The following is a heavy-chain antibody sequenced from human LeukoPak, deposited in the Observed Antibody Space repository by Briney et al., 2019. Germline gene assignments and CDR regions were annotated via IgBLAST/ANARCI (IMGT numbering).Heavy chain of an antibody. CDR2: ISGSGGST. CDR3: ARGSKAAPGTFDY. J-gene: IGHJ4*02. V-gene: IGHV3-23*01. Sequence: GGSLRLSCAASGFTFSSYAMSWVRQAPGKGLEWVSAISGSGGSTYYADSVKGRFTISRDNSKNTLYLQMNSLRAEDTAVYYCARGSKAAPGTFDYWGQGTLVTVSS. D-gene: IGHD6-13*01. CDR1: GFTFSSYA.